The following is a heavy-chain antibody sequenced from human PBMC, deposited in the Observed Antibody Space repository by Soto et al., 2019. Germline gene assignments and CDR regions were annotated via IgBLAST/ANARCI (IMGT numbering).Heavy chain of an antibody. Sequence: GGSLKISCNSFGDSFAAYWIGWVRQMPGKGLEWMGIIYGVDSQNIYSPSFQGQVTISVDRSISTAYLQWSGLKVSDTAVYYCARGVGGSLVYFDYWGHGTLVTVSS. CDR2: IYGVDSQN. CDR3: ARGVGGSLVYFDY. D-gene: IGHD2-15*01. J-gene: IGHJ4*01. V-gene: IGHV5-51*01. CDR1: GDSFAAYW.